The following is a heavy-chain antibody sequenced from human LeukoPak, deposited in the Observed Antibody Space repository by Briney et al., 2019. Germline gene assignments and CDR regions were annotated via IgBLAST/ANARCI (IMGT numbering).Heavy chain of an antibody. CDR3: ARTARLLDL. CDR2: ISTSGSTT. CDR1: GFTFSDHY. V-gene: IGHV3-11*04. Sequence: PGGSLRLSCAASGFTFSDHYMSWIRQAPGKGLEWVSYISTSGSTTSYADSVEGRFTISRDNAKNSLYLQLDYLRGEDTAVYYCARTARLLDLWGQGTLVTVSS. J-gene: IGHJ5*02. D-gene: IGHD6-6*01.